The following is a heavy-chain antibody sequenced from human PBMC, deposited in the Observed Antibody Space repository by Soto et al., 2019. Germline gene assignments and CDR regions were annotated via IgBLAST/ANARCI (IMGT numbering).Heavy chain of an antibody. Sequence: GGSLRLSCAASGFTVSSNYMSWVLQAPGKGLEWVSVIYSGGSTYYADSLKGRFTISRDNSKKTLHLQMNSLRAHDTAVYHCARALSYGSGDDFDIWGQGTMVTVSS. CDR3: ARALSYGSGDDFDI. CDR2: IYSGGST. D-gene: IGHD3-10*01. J-gene: IGHJ3*02. CDR1: GFTVSSNY. V-gene: IGHV3-53*01.